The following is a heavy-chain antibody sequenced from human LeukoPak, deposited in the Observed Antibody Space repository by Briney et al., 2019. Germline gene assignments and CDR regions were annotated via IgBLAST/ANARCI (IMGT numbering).Heavy chain of an antibody. CDR1: GFTFSSYW. V-gene: IGHV3-7*01. Sequence: GGSLRLSCAASGFTFSSYWMSWVRQAPGKGLEWVANIKQDGSEKYYVDSVKGRFTISRDNAKNSLYLQMNSLRAEDTAVYYCARSRCSGSTSCYWFFFFDYWGQGTSVIVSS. CDR3: ARSRCSGSTSCYWFFFFDY. CDR2: IKQDGSEK. J-gene: IGHJ4*02. D-gene: IGHD2-2*01.